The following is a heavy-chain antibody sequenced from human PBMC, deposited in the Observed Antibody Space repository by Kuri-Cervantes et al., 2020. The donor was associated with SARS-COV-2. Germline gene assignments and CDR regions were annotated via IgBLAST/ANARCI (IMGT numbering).Heavy chain of an antibody. D-gene: IGHD6-13*01. Sequence: ETLSLTCAASGFTFSNAWMSWVRQAPGKGLEWVGRIKSKTDGGTTDYAAPVKGRFTISRDNAKNSLYLQMNSLRAEDTAVYYCARAGAAVSGDWFDPWGQGTLVTVSS. V-gene: IGHV3-15*01. J-gene: IGHJ5*02. CDR2: IKSKTDGGTT. CDR1: GFTFSNAW. CDR3: ARAGAAVSGDWFDP.